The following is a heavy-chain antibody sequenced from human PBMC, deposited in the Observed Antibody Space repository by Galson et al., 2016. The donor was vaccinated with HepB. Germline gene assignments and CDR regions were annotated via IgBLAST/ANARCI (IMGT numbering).Heavy chain of an antibody. CDR2: IYHSGST. CDR3: ATDSRFAGYCYGGSCLDAFDI. CDR1: GGSISSSNW. V-gene: IGHV4-4*02. J-gene: IGHJ3*02. D-gene: IGHD2-15*01. Sequence: SETLSLTCAVSGGSISSSNWWSWVRQPPRKGLEWIGEIYHSGSTNYKPSLKSRVAMSVDTSKNQFSLKLNSATAADTAVYYCATDSRFAGYCYGGSCLDAFDIWGQGTMVTVSS.